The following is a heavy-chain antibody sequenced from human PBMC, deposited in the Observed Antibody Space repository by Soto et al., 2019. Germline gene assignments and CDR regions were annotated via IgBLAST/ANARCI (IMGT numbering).Heavy chain of an antibody. Sequence: EVQLVESGGGLVQPGRSLRLSCAASGFTFDDYAMHWIRQAPGKGLEWVSGISWNSGSIGYADSVKGRFTISRDNAKNSLYLQMNSLRAEDTALYYCAKDTSWILYPNSWFDPWGQGTLVTVSS. V-gene: IGHV3-9*01. D-gene: IGHD2-2*03. CDR3: AKDTSWILYPNSWFDP. CDR1: GFTFDDYA. CDR2: ISWNSGSI. J-gene: IGHJ5*02.